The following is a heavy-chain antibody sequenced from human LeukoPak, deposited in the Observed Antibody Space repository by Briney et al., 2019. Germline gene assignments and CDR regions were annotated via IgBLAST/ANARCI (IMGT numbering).Heavy chain of an antibody. Sequence: ASVKVSCKASGYTFTSYGISWVRQAPGQGLEWMGWISAYNGNTNYAQKFQGRVTMTRDTSTSTVYMELSSLRSEDTAVYYCARDDRIAVAGPYYFDYWGQGTLVTVS. CDR2: ISAYNGNT. V-gene: IGHV1-18*01. CDR3: ARDDRIAVAGPYYFDY. J-gene: IGHJ4*02. D-gene: IGHD6-19*01. CDR1: GYTFTSYG.